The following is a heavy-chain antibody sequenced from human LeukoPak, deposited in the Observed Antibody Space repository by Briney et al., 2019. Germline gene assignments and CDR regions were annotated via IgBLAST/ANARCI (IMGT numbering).Heavy chain of an antibody. CDR3: ARARGYCAADCSRYAFDY. CDR1: GDTFTSYT. J-gene: IGHJ4*02. CDR2: IIPMDVT. Sequence: SVKVSCKASGDTFTSYTFNWVRQAPGQGLEWMGRIIPMDVTNYAQKFQGRVTMTADKSTSTAYMELSGLRSEDTAVYSCARARGYCAADCSRYAFDYWGQGTLVTVSS. D-gene: IGHD2-21*02. V-gene: IGHV1-69*02.